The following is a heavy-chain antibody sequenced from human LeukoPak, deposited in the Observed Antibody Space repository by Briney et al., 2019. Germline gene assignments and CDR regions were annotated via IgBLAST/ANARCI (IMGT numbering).Heavy chain of an antibody. CDR2: VNPNSGGT. J-gene: IGHJ4*02. Sequence: ASVKVSCKTSGYTFTGYYMHWVRQAPGQGLEWMGWVNPNSGGTNYAQKFQGRVTMTSDTSISTAYMELSSLRSDDTAMYYCARAPMIVVVFPPRLDFWGQGTLVTVSS. V-gene: IGHV1-2*02. CDR3: ARAPMIVVVFPPRLDF. D-gene: IGHD3-22*01. CDR1: GYTFTGYY.